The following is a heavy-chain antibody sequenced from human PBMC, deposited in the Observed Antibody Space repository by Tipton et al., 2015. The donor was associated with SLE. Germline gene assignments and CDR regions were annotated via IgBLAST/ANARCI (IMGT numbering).Heavy chain of an antibody. CDR2: INHSGST. J-gene: IGHJ5*02. Sequence: TLSLTCAVYGGSFSGYYWSWIRQPPGKGLEWIGEINHSGSTNYNPSPKSRVTISVDTSKNQFSLKLSSVTAADTAVYYCAIRRGLYCSSTSCPVGFDPWGQGTLVTVSS. CDR3: AIRRGLYCSSTSCPVGFDP. D-gene: IGHD2-2*01. V-gene: IGHV4-34*01. CDR1: GGSFSGYY.